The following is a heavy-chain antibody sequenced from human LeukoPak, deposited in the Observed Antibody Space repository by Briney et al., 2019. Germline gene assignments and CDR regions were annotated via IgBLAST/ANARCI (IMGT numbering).Heavy chain of an antibody. CDR2: LSGSGVGT. D-gene: IGHD2-2*01. Sequence: GGSLRLSCTASGFTFSTYAMNWVRQAPGKGLEWVTGLSGSGVGTYYADSVKGRFTISRDNSNNTLYLQMSSLGAEDTAVYYCAKDWGMGDQLLRIDYWGQGTLVTVSS. CDR1: GFTFSTYA. V-gene: IGHV3-23*01. CDR3: AKDWGMGDQLLRIDY. J-gene: IGHJ4*02.